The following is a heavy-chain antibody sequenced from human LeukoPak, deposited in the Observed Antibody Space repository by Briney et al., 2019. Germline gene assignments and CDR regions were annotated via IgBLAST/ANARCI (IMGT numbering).Heavy chain of an antibody. J-gene: IGHJ4*02. D-gene: IGHD6-19*01. CDR2: ISYDGSNK. CDR1: GFTFSSYA. CDR3: ARDQESRIAVAGTIGY. V-gene: IGHV3-30*04. Sequence: PGGSLRLSCAASGFTFSSYAMHWVRQAPGKGLEWVAVISYDGSNKYYADSVKGRFTISRDNSKNTLYLQMNSLRAEDTAVYYCARDQESRIAVAGTIGYRGQGTLVTVSS.